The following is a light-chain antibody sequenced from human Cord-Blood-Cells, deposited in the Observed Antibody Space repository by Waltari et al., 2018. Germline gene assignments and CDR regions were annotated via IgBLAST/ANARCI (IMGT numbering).Light chain of an antibody. CDR3: SSYTSSSTVPVV. J-gene: IGLJ2*01. CDR1: SSDVGSYNR. V-gene: IGLV2-18*02. Sequence: QSALTQPPSVSGSPGQSVTISCTGTSSDVGSYNRVSWYQQPPGTAPKRMIYEVSNRPSGVPDRFSGSKSGNTASLTISGLQAEDEADYYCSSYTSSSTVPVVFGGGTKLTVL. CDR2: EVS.